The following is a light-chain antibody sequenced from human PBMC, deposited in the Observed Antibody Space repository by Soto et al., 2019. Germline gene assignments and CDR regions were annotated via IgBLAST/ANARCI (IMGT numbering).Light chain of an antibody. J-gene: IGKJ1*01. Sequence: EIVMTQSPATLSVSPGERATLSCRASQSVSSNLAWYQQKPGQAPRLLIYGASTRATGIPARFSGSGSGTEFTHTLSSLQSEDFAVYYCQQYNNCHRTFGNGTKVEIK. V-gene: IGKV3-15*01. CDR3: QQYNNCHRT. CDR1: QSVSSN. CDR2: GAS.